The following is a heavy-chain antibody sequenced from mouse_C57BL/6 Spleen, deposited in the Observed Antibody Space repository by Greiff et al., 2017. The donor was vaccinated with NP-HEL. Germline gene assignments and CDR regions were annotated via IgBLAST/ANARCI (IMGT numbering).Heavy chain of an antibody. J-gene: IGHJ1*03. D-gene: IGHD1-1*01. CDR2: IDPNSGGT. V-gene: IGHV1-72*01. CDR3: ARREDYGSIYWYFDV. CDR1: GYTFTSYW. Sequence: QVQLQHPGAELVKPGASVKLSCKASGYTFTSYWMHWVKQRPGRGLEWIGRIDPNSGGTKYNEKFKSKATLTVDKPSSTAYMQLSSLTSEDSAVYYCARREDYGSIYWYFDVWGTGTTVTVSS.